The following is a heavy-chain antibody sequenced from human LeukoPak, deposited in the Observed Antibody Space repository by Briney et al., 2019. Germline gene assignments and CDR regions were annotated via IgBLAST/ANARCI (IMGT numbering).Heavy chain of an antibody. CDR3: ARATGGVVRGVIPHYFDY. CDR1: GGSISSSSYY. Sequence: SETLSLTCTVSGGSISSSSYYWGWIRQPPGKGLERIGSIYYSGSTYYNPSLKSRVTISVDTSKNQFSLKLSSVTAADTAVYYCARATGGVVRGVIPHYFDYWGQGTLVTVSS. J-gene: IGHJ4*02. V-gene: IGHV4-39*07. CDR2: IYYSGST. D-gene: IGHD3-10*01.